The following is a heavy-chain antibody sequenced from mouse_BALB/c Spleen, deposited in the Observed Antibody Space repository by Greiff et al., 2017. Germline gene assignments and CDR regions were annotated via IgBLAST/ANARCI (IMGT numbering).Heavy chain of an antibody. CDR1: GFTFSSYG. CDR3: ARDDGYYSWFAY. J-gene: IGHJ3*01. CDR2: INSNGGST. Sequence: DVMLVESGGGLVQPGGSLKLSCAASGFTFSSYGMSWVRQTPDKRLELVATINSNGGSTYYPDSVKGRFTISRDNAKNTLYLQMSSLKSEDTAMYYCARDDGYYSWFAYWGQGTLVTVSA. D-gene: IGHD2-3*01. V-gene: IGHV5-6-3*01.